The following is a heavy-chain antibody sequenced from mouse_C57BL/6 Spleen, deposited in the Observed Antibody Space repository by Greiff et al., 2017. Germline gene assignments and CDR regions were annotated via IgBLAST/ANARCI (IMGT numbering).Heavy chain of an antibody. Sequence: QVQLQQSGAELVRPGTSVKMSCKASGYTFTNYWIGWAKQRPGHGLEWIGDIYPGGGYTNYNEKFKGKATLTADKSSSTAYMQFSSLTSEDSAIYYCARRITTVVAHFDYWGQGTTLTVSS. CDR2: IYPGGGYT. CDR1: GYTFTNYW. D-gene: IGHD1-1*01. V-gene: IGHV1-63*01. J-gene: IGHJ2*01. CDR3: ARRITTVVAHFDY.